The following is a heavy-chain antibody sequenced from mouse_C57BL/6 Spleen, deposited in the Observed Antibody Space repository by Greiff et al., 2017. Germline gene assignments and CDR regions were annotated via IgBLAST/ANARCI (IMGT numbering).Heavy chain of an antibody. J-gene: IGHJ4*01. CDR2: INPSSGYT. Sequence: QVQLKESGAELARPGASVKMSCTASGYTFTSYSMHWVKQRPGQGLEWIGYINPSSGYTKYNQKFKDKATLTADKSSSTAYMQLSSLTSEDSAVYYCARHIYDGTTGAMDYWGQGTSVTVSS. CDR3: ARHIYDGTTGAMDY. CDR1: GYTFTSYS. D-gene: IGHD2-1*01. V-gene: IGHV1-4*01.